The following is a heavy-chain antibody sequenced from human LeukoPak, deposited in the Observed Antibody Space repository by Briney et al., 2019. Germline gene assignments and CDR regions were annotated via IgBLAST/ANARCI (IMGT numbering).Heavy chain of an antibody. V-gene: IGHV1-18*04. CDR1: GYTFTGYY. CDR3: ARDGRGYGMDV. D-gene: IGHD1-26*01. Sequence: ASVKVSCKASGYTFTGYYMHWVRQAPGQGLEWMGWISAYNGNTNYAQKLQGRVTMTTDTSTSTAYMELRSLRSDDTAVYYCARDGRGYGMDVWGQGTTVTVSS. J-gene: IGHJ6*02. CDR2: ISAYNGNT.